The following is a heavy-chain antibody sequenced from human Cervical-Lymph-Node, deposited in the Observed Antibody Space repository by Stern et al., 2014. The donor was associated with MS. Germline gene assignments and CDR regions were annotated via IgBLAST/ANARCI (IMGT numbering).Heavy chain of an antibody. CDR3: AHTKYSYGYVFDY. J-gene: IGHJ4*02. D-gene: IGHD5-18*01. CDR2: VYWDDDK. V-gene: IGHV2-5*02. Sequence: ESGPTLVKPTQTLTLTCTFSGFSLSTYDVGVGWIRQPPGKGLEWLALVYWDDDKRYSPSLKSRLTITKDSKDEVVLRLTNMAPVDTGTYYCAHTKYSYGYVFDYWGQGTQVTVSS. CDR1: GFSLSTYDVG.